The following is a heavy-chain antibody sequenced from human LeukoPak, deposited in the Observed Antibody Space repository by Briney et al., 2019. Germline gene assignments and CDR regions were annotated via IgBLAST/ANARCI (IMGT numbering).Heavy chain of an antibody. D-gene: IGHD1-26*01. CDR2: ISAYNGNT. CDR3: ARDGPLILGAADYYSYFYMDV. V-gene: IGHV1-18*04. J-gene: IGHJ6*03. Sequence: ASVTVSFTCSGYTFTNYGITWVRQAPGQGLEWMGGISAYNGNTNYAQKFQARLTMPTDTSTTPPYMDLRSLTSDDTAVYYCARDGPLILGAADYYSYFYMDVWGKGTTVTLS. CDR1: GYTFTNYG.